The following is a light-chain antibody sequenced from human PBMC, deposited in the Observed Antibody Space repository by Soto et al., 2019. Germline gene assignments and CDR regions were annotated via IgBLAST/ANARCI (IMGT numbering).Light chain of an antibody. Sequence: TVVTQSPSVSGAPGQRVTIPCTGSSSNIGAGYDVHWYQQLPGTAPKLLIYGNSNRPSGVPDRFSGSTSGTSASLAITGLQAEDEADYYCQSYDSSLNVVVFGGGTKVTVL. CDR1: SSNIGAGYD. CDR3: QSYDSSLNVVV. CDR2: GNS. J-gene: IGLJ2*01. V-gene: IGLV1-40*01.